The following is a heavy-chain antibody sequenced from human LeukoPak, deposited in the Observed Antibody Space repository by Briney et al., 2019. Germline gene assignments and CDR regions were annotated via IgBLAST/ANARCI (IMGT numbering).Heavy chain of an antibody. Sequence: GGSLRLSCAASGFTFDDYGMSWVRQAPGKGLEWVSGLNWNGGSTGYADSVKGRFTISRDNAKNSLYLQMNSLRAEDMALYYCARASSYDFWSGIDYWGQGTLVTVSS. V-gene: IGHV3-20*04. CDR1: GFTFDDYG. CDR2: LNWNGGST. CDR3: ARASSYDFWSGIDY. D-gene: IGHD3-3*01. J-gene: IGHJ4*02.